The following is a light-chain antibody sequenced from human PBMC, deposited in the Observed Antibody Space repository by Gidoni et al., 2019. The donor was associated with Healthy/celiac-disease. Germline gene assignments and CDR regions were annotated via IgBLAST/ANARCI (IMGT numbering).Light chain of an antibody. CDR1: QSVLYSANNKNY. V-gene: IGKV4-1*01. CDR2: WAS. Sequence: DIVMTQSPDYLAVSLGERATINCKSSQSVLYSANNKNYLAWYQQKPGQPPKLRIYWASTRESGVPDRFSGSGSGTDFTLTISSLQAEDVAVYYCQQYYSTPQTFGGGTKVEIK. J-gene: IGKJ4*01. CDR3: QQYYSTPQT.